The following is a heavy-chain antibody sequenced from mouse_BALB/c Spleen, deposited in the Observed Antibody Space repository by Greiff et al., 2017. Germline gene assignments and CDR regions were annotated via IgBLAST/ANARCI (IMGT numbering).Heavy chain of an antibody. CDR2: INPYNDGT. Sequence: VQLKESGPELVKPGASVKMSCKASGYTFTSYVMHWVKQKPGQGLEWIGYINPYNDGTKYNEKFKGKATLTSDKSSSTAYMELSSLTSEDSAVYYCAREGSSYWYFDVWGAGTTVTVSS. J-gene: IGHJ1*01. CDR1: GYTFTSYV. CDR3: AREGSSYWYFDV. V-gene: IGHV1-14*01. D-gene: IGHD1-1*01.